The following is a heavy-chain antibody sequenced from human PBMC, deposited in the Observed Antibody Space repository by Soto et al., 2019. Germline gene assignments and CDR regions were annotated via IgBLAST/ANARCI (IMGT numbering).Heavy chain of an antibody. CDR3: AKDWGVVLMEYAFDY. J-gene: IGHJ4*02. V-gene: IGHV3-30*18. Sequence: GGSLRLSCAASGFTFSIYGMHWVRQAPGKGLEWVAVISYDGSNKYYTDSVKGRFTISRDNSKNTLSLQMSGLRPEDTAVYYCAKDWGVVLMEYAFDYWGQGT. D-gene: IGHD2-8*01. CDR1: GFTFSIYG. CDR2: ISYDGSNK.